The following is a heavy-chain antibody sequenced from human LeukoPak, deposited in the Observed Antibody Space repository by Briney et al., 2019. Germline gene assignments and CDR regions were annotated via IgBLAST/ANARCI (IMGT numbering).Heavy chain of an antibody. V-gene: IGHV4-34*01. D-gene: IGHD6-13*01. CDR2: INHSGST. Sequence: SETLSLTCAVYGGSFSGYYWSWIRQPPGKGLEWIGEINHSGSTNYNPSLKSRVTISVDTSKNQFSLKLSSVTAADTAVYYCARTFSSSWTRATGYYYYGMDVWGQGTTVTVSS. CDR1: GGSFSGYY. J-gene: IGHJ6*02. CDR3: ARTFSSSWTRATGYYYYGMDV.